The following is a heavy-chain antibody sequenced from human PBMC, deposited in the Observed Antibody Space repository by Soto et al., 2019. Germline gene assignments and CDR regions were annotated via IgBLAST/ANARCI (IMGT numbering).Heavy chain of an antibody. CDR3: AREDSGAFFDF. Sequence: PSETLSLTCAVSGGSIITAGYSWSWIRQPPGKGLEWIGYIYSGTTHYNPSLESRVTIAMDRSKNQVSLSLKSVTAADKAVYYCAREDSGAFFDFWGQGTLVTVSS. J-gene: IGHJ4*02. D-gene: IGHD2-15*01. CDR1: GGSIITAGYS. CDR2: IYSGTT. V-gene: IGHV4-30-2*01.